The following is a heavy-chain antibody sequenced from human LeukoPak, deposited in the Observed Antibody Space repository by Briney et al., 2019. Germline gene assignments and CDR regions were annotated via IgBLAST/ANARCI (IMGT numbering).Heavy chain of an antibody. CDR3: ARDPYYYDSSGYPFDY. J-gene: IGHJ4*02. CDR2: IYHSGST. D-gene: IGHD3-22*01. CDR1: GYSISSGYY. Sequence: KPSETLSLTCAVSGYSISSGYYWGWIRQPPGKGLEWIWSIYHSGSTYYKPSLKSRVTISVDTSKNQFSLKLSSVTAADTAVYYCARDPYYYDSSGYPFDYWGQGTLVTVSS. V-gene: IGHV4-38-2*02.